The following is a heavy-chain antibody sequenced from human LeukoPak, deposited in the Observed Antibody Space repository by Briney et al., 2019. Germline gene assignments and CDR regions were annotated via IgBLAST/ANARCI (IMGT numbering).Heavy chain of an antibody. CDR2: INPNSGGT. V-gene: IGHV1-2*02. CDR1: GYTFTGYY. D-gene: IGHD2-21*02. CDR3: ARDREVCGGDSYDTFDL. Sequence: ASVKVSCKASGYTFTGYYMHWVRQAPGQGLEWMGWINPNSGGTNYAQKFQGRVTMTRDTSISTAYMELSRLRSDDTAVYYCARDREVCGGDSYDTFDLWGRGTLVTVSS. J-gene: IGHJ2*01.